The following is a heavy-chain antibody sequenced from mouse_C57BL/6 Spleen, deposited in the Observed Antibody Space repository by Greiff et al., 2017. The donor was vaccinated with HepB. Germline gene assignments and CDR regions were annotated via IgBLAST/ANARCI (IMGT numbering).Heavy chain of an antibody. Sequence: VQLQQPGAELVMPGASVKLSCKASGYTFTSYWMHWVKQRPGQGLEWIGEIDPSDSYTNYNQKFKGKSTLTVDKSSSTAYMHLSSLTSEDSAVYYCARVGSKGFAYWGQGTLVTVSA. CDR2: IDPSDSYT. J-gene: IGHJ3*01. D-gene: IGHD1-1*01. V-gene: IGHV1-69*01. CDR1: GYTFTSYW. CDR3: ARVGSKGFAY.